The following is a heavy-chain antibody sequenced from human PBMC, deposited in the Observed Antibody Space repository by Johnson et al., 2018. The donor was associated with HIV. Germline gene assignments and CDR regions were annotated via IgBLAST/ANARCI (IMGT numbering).Heavy chain of an antibody. Sequence: QEQLVESGGGVVQPGRSLRLSCAASGFTFSSYAMHWVRQAPGKGLEWVAVISYDGSNKYYADSMKGRFTISRDNSKNTLYLQMNSLRAEDTAVYYCAKDRGGYYDSSGYGAFDIWGQGTMVTVSS. J-gene: IGHJ3*02. CDR2: ISYDGSNK. D-gene: IGHD3-22*01. V-gene: IGHV3-30-3*01. CDR1: GFTFSSYA. CDR3: AKDRGGYYDSSGYGAFDI.